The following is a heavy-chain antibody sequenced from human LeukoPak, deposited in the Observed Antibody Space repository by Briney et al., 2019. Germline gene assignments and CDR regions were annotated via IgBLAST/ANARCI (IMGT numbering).Heavy chain of an antibody. CDR1: GLTFSSYW. CDR2: IKHDGSEM. V-gene: IGHV3-7*01. J-gene: IGHJ6*02. CDR3: AKSQRYCSSTSCSPNLDYYGMDV. D-gene: IGHD2-2*01. Sequence: GGSLRLSCVVSGLTFSSYWMTWVRQAPGKGLEWVANIKHDGSEMYYVDSVKGRFTVSRDNARNSLYLQMNSLRAEDTAVYYCAKSQRYCSSTSCSPNLDYYGMDVWGQGTTVTVSS.